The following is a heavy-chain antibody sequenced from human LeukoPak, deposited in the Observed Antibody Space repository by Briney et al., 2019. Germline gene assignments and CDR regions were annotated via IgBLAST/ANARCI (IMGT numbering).Heavy chain of an antibody. J-gene: IGHJ3*02. D-gene: IGHD6-13*01. CDR1: GGSISSGDYY. CDR3: ARTKNSSSWFFDI. CDR2: IYYSGST. Sequence: SETLSLTCTVPGGSISSGDYYWSWIRQPPGKGLEWIGYIYYSGSTYYNPSLKSRVTISVDTSKNQFSLKLSSVTAADTAVYYCARTKNSSSWFFDIWGQGTMVTVSS. V-gene: IGHV4-30-4*08.